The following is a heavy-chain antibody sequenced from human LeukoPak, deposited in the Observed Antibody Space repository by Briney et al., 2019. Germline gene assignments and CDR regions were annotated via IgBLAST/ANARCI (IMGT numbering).Heavy chain of an antibody. Sequence: GGTLRLSCAASGFTFSSYEMNWVRQAPGKGLEWVSYISSSGSTIYYADSVKGRFTISRDNAKDSLYLQMNSLRAEDTAVYYCAELGITMIGGVWGKGTTVTISS. CDR2: ISSSGSTI. CDR3: AELGITMIGGV. J-gene: IGHJ6*04. CDR1: GFTFSSYE. V-gene: IGHV3-48*03. D-gene: IGHD3-10*02.